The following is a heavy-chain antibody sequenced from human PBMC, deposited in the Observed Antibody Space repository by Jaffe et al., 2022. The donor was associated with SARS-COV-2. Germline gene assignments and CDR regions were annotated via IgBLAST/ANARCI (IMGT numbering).Heavy chain of an antibody. CDR1: GFTFSSYA. CDR3: ASRTRGYSGYDSRPRPEKGFYYYYGMDV. Sequence: EVQLLESGGGLVQPGGSLRLSCAASGFTFSSYAMSWVRQAPGKGLEWVSAISGSGGSTYYADSVKGRFTISRDNSKNTLYLQMNSLRAEDTAVYYCASRTRGYSGYDSRPRPEKGFYYYYGMDVWGQGTTVTVSS. CDR2: ISGSGGST. J-gene: IGHJ6*02. V-gene: IGHV3-23*01. D-gene: IGHD5-12*01.